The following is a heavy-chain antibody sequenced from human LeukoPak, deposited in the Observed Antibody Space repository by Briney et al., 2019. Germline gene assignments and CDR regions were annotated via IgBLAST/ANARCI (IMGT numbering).Heavy chain of an antibody. CDR3: AKSCGGDCWGNDAFDI. CDR1: GFTFSSYG. D-gene: IGHD2-21*02. V-gene: IGHV3-23*01. J-gene: IGHJ3*02. CDR2: ISGSGGST. Sequence: GGSLRLSCAASGFTFSSYGMSWVRQAPGKGLEGVSAISGSGGSTFYADSVEVRFTISRDNSKNTLYLQMNSLRAEDTAVYYCAKSCGGDCWGNDAFDIWGQGTMVTVSS.